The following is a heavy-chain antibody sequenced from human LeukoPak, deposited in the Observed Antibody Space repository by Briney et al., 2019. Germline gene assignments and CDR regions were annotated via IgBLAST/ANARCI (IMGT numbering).Heavy chain of an antibody. CDR1: GFTFSDYY. J-gene: IGHJ3*02. Sequence: PGGSLRLSCAASGFTFSDYYMSWIRQAPGKGLEWIGYIYHSGSTYYNPSLKSRVTISVDRSKNQFSLKLSSVTAADTAVYYCARTFVVVPAARGDAFDIWGQGTMVTVSS. V-gene: IGHV4-34*01. CDR3: ARTFVVVPAARGDAFDI. CDR2: IYHSGST. D-gene: IGHD2-2*01.